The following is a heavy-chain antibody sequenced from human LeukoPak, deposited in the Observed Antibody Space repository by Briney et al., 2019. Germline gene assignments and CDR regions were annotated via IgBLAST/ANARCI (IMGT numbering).Heavy chain of an antibody. V-gene: IGHV3-30*18. CDR1: GFTFSSYG. Sequence: GGSLRLSCAASGFTFSSYGMHWVRQAPGKGLEWVAVISYDGSNKYYADSVKGRFTISRDNSKNTLYLQMNSLGAEDTAVYYCAKDHRDGYNHPLFGDYWGQGTLVTVSS. CDR3: AKDHRDGYNHPLFGDY. D-gene: IGHD5-24*01. CDR2: ISYDGSNK. J-gene: IGHJ4*02.